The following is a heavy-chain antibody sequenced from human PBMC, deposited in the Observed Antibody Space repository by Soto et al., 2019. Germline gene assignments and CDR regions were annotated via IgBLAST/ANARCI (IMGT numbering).Heavy chain of an antibody. V-gene: IGHV3-48*02. CDR2: ISGFGSTI. Sequence: PGGSLRLSCAVSGFTFSNYNMIWVRQAPGKGLEWVSYISGFGSTIYYADSVKGRFTISRDDAKNALYLQMNNLRDEDTAVYYCARGAVYCSGGSCYSSGPYYFDYWGQGTLVTVSS. D-gene: IGHD2-15*01. CDR3: ARGAVYCSGGSCYSSGPYYFDY. CDR1: GFTFSNYN. J-gene: IGHJ4*02.